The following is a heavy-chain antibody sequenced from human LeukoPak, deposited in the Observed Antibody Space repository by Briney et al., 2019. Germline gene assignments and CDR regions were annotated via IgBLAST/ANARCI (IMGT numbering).Heavy chain of an antibody. D-gene: IGHD2-2*02. J-gene: IGHJ4*02. V-gene: IGHV4-34*01. CDR3: ARDTACTDY. CDR2: INHSGST. Sequence: PSETLSLTCAVYGGSFSGYYWSWIRQPPGKGLEWIGEINHSGSTNYNPSLQSRVTISVDTSKNEFSLKLSSVTAADTAVYYCARDTACTDYWGQGALVTVSS. CDR1: GGSFSGYY.